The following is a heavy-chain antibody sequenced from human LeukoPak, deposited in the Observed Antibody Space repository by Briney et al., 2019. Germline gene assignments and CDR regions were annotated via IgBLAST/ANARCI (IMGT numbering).Heavy chain of an antibody. CDR2: IGYEGVHK. V-gene: IGHV3-30*02. J-gene: IGHJ4*02. CDR1: GFTFNNFG. D-gene: IGHD4-23*01. CDR3: AKDLHGGYSSDY. Sequence: GGSLRLSCAASGFTFNNFGMHWVRQAPGKGLEWVSFIGYEGVHKYYADSLKGRFTISKDNSKATLYLQMNSLRPEDTAVYYCAKDLHGGYSSDYWGQGTLVTVFS.